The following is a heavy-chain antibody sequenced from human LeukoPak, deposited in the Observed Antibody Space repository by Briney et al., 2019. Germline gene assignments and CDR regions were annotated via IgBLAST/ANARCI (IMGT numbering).Heavy chain of an antibody. Sequence: GGSLRLSCVASGFTFGSYGIHWVRQAPGKGLEWVANIKQDGSEKYYVDSVKGRFTISRDNAKNSLYLQMNSLRAEDTAVYYCARDPGIAVAGTFDYWGQGTLVTVSS. J-gene: IGHJ4*02. CDR1: GFTFGSYG. D-gene: IGHD6-19*01. CDR3: ARDPGIAVAGTFDY. CDR2: IKQDGSEK. V-gene: IGHV3-7*01.